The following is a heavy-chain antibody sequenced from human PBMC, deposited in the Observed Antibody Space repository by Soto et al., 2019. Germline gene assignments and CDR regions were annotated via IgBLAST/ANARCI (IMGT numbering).Heavy chain of an antibody. CDR2: ISGSGGNT. J-gene: IGHJ4*02. CDR1: GCTSIDLA. D-gene: IGHD6-13*01. V-gene: IGHV3-23*01. CDR3: AKRLHSSSWYAAFDY. Sequence: LRVWWAAAGCTSIDLAISRIRQATGKGLEWVSGISGSGGNTYYADSVKGRFTISSDNSKNTLYLHMNSLRAEDTAVYYCAKRLHSSSWYAAFDYWGQGTPVTVSS.